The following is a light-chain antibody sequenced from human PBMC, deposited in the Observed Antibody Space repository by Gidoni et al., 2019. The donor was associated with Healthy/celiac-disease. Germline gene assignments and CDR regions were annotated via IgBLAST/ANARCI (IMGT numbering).Light chain of an antibody. Sequence: IHTTHSPSSLSAAVGDRVTITCRASQGISNYLAWSQQKPGTVPNLLICAATTLHSGVPCRFSGSGSGTDFPITISSLQAEDVATYYCQKYNSAPWTFGQGTKVEIK. V-gene: IGKV1-27*01. CDR1: QGISNY. J-gene: IGKJ1*01. CDR2: AAT. CDR3: QKYNSAPWT.